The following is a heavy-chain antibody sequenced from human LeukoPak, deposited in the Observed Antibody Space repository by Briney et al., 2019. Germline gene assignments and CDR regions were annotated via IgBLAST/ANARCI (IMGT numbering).Heavy chain of an antibody. CDR3: AAYDYYFDY. Sequence: SETLSLTCTVSGGSISSSSYYWGWIRQPPGKGLEWIGYIYYSGSTNYNPSLKSRVTISVDTSKNQFSLKLSSVTAADTAVYYCAAYDYYFDYWGQGTLVTVSS. V-gene: IGHV4-61*05. CDR2: IYYSGST. D-gene: IGHD2-21*02. J-gene: IGHJ4*02. CDR1: GGSISSSSYY.